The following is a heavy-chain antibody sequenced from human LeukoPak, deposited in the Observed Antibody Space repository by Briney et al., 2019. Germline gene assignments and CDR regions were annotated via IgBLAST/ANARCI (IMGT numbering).Heavy chain of an antibody. CDR3: ARSMVRAVTQVASDY. Sequence: ASVKVSCKASGYTYSDYGISWVRQAPGQGLEWMGWISTYNGNTIYAEKLQGRVTMTTDTSTSTAYMELRSLRSDDTAVNYCARSMVRAVTQVASDYWGQGTLVTVSS. V-gene: IGHV1-18*01. CDR1: GYTYSDYG. D-gene: IGHD3-10*01. CDR2: ISTYNGNT. J-gene: IGHJ4*02.